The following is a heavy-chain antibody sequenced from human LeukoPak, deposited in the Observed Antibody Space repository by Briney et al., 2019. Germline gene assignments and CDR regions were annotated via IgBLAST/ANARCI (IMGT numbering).Heavy chain of an antibody. D-gene: IGHD5-12*01. CDR2: INHSGST. Sequence: SETLSLTCAVYDGSFSGYYWSWIRQPPGKGLEWIGEINHSGSTNYNPSLKSRVTISVDTSKNQFSLKLSSVTAADTAVYYCARRLKYSGYAYYFDYWGQGTLVTVSS. J-gene: IGHJ4*02. CDR3: ARRLKYSGYAYYFDY. V-gene: IGHV4-34*01. CDR1: DGSFSGYY.